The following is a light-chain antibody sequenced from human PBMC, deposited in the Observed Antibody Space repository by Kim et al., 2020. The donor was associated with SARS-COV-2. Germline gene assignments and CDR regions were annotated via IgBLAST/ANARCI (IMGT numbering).Light chain of an antibody. CDR2: GAS. CDR1: QSVNSNC. CDR3: QQYGISPRT. Sequence: EIVLTQSPATLSLSPGGRATLSCRASQSVNSNCLAWYQQKPGQAPRLLIYGASNRATGIPDRFSGSGSGADFTLTISRLEPEDFAMYYCQQYGISPRTFGQGTKVDIK. J-gene: IGKJ1*01. V-gene: IGKV3-20*01.